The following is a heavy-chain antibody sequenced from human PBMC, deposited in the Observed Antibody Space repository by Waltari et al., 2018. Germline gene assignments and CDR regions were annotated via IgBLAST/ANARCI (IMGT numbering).Heavy chain of an antibody. CDR3: ASSSSGYSYYYYYYYMDV. Sequence: LLKPSETLSLTCAVYGGSFSGYYRSWIRQPPGRGLEWIGEINHSGRTNYNPSLKSRVTISVDTSKNQFSLKLSSVTAADTAVYYCASSSSGYSYYYYYYYMDVWGKGTTVTVSS. CDR1: GGSFSGYY. CDR2: INHSGRT. D-gene: IGHD3-22*01. J-gene: IGHJ6*03. V-gene: IGHV4-34*01.